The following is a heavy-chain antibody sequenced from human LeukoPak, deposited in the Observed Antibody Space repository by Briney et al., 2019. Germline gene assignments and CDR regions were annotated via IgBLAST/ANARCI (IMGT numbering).Heavy chain of an antibody. D-gene: IGHD6-6*01. Sequence: PSETLSLTCTVSGGSLSSYYWSWIRQPAGNGLEWIGRIYTSGSTNYNPSLKSRVTMSVDTSKNQFSLKLSSVTAADTAVYYCARYSSSSVYYYYYMDVWGKGTTVTVSS. V-gene: IGHV4-4*07. CDR3: ARYSSSSVYYYYYMDV. CDR2: IYTSGST. CDR1: GGSLSSYY. J-gene: IGHJ6*03.